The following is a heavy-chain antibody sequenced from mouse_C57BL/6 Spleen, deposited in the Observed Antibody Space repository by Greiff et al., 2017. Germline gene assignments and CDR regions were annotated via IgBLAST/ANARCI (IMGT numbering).Heavy chain of an antibody. CDR3: ASYYYGSSPHAMDY. D-gene: IGHD1-1*01. CDR2: IDPSDSET. V-gene: IGHV1-52*01. J-gene: IGHJ4*01. CDR1: GYTFTSYW. Sequence: QVQLQQPGAELVRPGSSVKLSCKASGYTFTSYWMHWVKQRPIQGLEWIGNIDPSDSETHYNQKFKDKATLTVDKSSSTAYMQLSSLTSEDSAVYYGASYYYGSSPHAMDYGGQGTSVTVSA.